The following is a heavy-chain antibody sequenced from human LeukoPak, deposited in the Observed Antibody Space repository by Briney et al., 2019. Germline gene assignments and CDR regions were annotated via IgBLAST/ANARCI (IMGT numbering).Heavy chain of an antibody. Sequence: SETLSLTCTVSGGSISSGSYYWSWIRQPAGKGLEWIGYIYYSGSTYYNPSLKSRVTISVDTSKNQFSLKLSSVTAADTAVYYCARHGGSGPTPFDYWGQGTLVTVSS. CDR1: GGSISSGSYY. V-gene: IGHV4-30-4*08. CDR2: IYYSGST. D-gene: IGHD2-15*01. J-gene: IGHJ4*02. CDR3: ARHGGSGPTPFDY.